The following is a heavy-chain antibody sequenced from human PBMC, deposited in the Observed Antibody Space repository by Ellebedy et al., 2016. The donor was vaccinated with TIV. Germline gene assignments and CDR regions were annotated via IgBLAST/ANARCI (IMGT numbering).Heavy chain of an antibody. D-gene: IGHD3-22*01. V-gene: IGHV3-7*02. J-gene: IGHJ3*02. Sequence: GGSLRLSCAASGFTFSSYGMHWVRQAPGKGLEWVANIKQDGSEKYYVDSVKGRFTISRDNAKNSLYLKMNSLRAEDTAVYYCARGHYYDSSGYDDAFDIWGQGTMVSVSS. CDR3: ARGHYYDSSGYDDAFDI. CDR2: IKQDGSEK. CDR1: GFTFSSYG.